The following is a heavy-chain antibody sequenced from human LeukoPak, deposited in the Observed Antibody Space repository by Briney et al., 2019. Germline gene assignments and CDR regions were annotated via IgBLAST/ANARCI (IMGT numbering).Heavy chain of an antibody. CDR1: GDSISGANYY. D-gene: IGHD3-3*01. V-gene: IGHV4-61*02. Sequence: PSETLSLTCTVSGDSISGANYYWTWIRQPAGKGLEWIGRIYTSGSTNYNPSLKSRVTISVDTSKNQFSLKLSSVTAADTAVYYCARDLRSYDFWSGYFNWFDPWGQGTLVTVSS. CDR2: IYTSGST. CDR3: ARDLRSYDFWSGYFNWFDP. J-gene: IGHJ5*02.